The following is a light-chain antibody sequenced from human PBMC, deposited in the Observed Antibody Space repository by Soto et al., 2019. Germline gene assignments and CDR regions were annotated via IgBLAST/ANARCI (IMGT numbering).Light chain of an antibody. V-gene: IGKV1-5*01. CDR2: DAS. J-gene: IGKJ1*01. CDR1: QSISSW. CDR3: QQYNSYSPWT. Sequence: DIQMTQSPSTLSASVGDRVTITCRASQSISSWLAWYQQKPGKAPKLLIYDASSLESGVPSRFSGSGSGTEFTLTISRLQPDDFATYYLQQYNSYSPWTFGQGTKVEIK.